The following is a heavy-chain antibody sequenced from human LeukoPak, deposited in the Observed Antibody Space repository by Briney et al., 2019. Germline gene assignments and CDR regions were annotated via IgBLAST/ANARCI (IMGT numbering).Heavy chain of an antibody. V-gene: IGHV4-59*08. CDR3: AGVGPTTNAFDI. J-gene: IGHJ3*02. Sequence: PSETLSLTCTVSGGSISIYYGSRIRQSPGKGLEWIGYISNSGSPNCNPSLKSRVSISLDTSKNQFSLKLSSVTAADTAVYYCAGVGPTTNAFDIWGQGTMVTVSS. D-gene: IGHD1-26*01. CDR1: GGSISIYY. CDR2: ISNSGSP.